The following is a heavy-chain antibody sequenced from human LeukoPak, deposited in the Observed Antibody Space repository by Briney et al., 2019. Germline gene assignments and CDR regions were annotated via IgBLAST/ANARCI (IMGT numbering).Heavy chain of an antibody. CDR1: GGSISSGGNY. CDR2: IYYVGNT. D-gene: IGHD3-16*02. CDR3: ARVEVIGSTRYFDY. Sequence: SETLCLTCTVSGGSISSGGNYWSCLRPLPGKGLEWIGYIYYVGNTNYNPSLKSRLSMSEDTSNNQFSLRLTSVTAADTAVYYCARVEVIGSTRYFDYWGQGAMVCVS. J-gene: IGHJ4*02. V-gene: IGHV4-31*03.